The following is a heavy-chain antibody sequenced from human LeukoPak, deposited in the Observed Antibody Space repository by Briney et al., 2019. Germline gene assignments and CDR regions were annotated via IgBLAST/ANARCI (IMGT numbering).Heavy chain of an antibody. D-gene: IGHD3-22*01. CDR3: ARDYGYYYDSSGYYLDY. CDR2: ISSSSSYI. CDR1: GFTFSSYS. V-gene: IGHV3-21*01. Sequence: GGSLRLSCAASGFTFSSYSMNWVRQAPGKGLEWVSSISSSSSYIYYADSVKGRFTISRDNAKNSLYLQMNSLRAEDMAVYYCARDYGYYYDSSGYYLDYWGQGTLVTVSS. J-gene: IGHJ4*02.